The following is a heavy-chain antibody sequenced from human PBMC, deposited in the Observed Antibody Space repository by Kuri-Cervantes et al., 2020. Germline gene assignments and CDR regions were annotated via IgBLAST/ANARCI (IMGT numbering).Heavy chain of an antibody. V-gene: IGHV4-30-4*01. CDR3: ARDLVALDPYYYGMDV. D-gene: IGHD5-12*01. CDR2: IYYSGST. J-gene: IGHJ6*02. CDR1: GGSISSGDYY. Sequence: SETLSPTCTVSGGSISSGDYYWSWIRQPPGKGLEWIGYIYYSGSTYYNPSLKSRVTISVDTSKNQFSLKLSSVTAADTAVYYCARDLVALDPYYYGMDVWGQGTTVTVSS.